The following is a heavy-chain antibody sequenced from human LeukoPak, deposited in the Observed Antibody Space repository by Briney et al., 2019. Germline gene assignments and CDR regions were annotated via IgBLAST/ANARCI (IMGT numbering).Heavy chain of an antibody. V-gene: IGHV3-74*01. Sequence: GGSLRLSCAASGFPFSGYWMHWVRQAPGKGLVWVSRIDDDGAGTTYADSVRGRFTISRDNAKSTLYLQMNSLRVEDTAVYYCARSASGYDAWGQGTLVTASS. D-gene: IGHD5-12*01. CDR3: ARSASGYDA. CDR1: GFPFSGYW. J-gene: IGHJ5*02. CDR2: IDDDGAGT.